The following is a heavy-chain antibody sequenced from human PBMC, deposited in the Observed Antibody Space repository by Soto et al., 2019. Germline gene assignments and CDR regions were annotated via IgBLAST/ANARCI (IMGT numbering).Heavy chain of an antibody. J-gene: IGHJ4*02. CDR2: IYHSGNT. Sequence: QVQLQESGPGLVKPSGTLSLTCAVSGGSISSSNWWSWVRQPPGKGLEWIGEIYHSGNTNYNPSLETRITXAXDTSRNQCSLKLSSVTAADTAAYYCARRWGEGRVDYWGQGTLVTVSS. D-gene: IGHD3-16*01. CDR3: ARRWGEGRVDY. CDR1: GGSISSSNW. V-gene: IGHV4-4*02.